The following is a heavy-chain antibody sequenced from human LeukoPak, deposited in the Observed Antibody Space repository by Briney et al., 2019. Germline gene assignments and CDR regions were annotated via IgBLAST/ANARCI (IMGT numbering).Heavy chain of an antibody. V-gene: IGHV3-30*18. CDR2: ISYDGSNK. CDR1: GFTFSSYG. CDR3: AKAITMVRGALDY. D-gene: IGHD3-10*01. J-gene: IGHJ4*02. Sequence: GGSLRLSCAASGFTFSSYGMHWVRQAPGKGLEWVAVISYDGSNKYYADSVKGRFTISRDNSKNTLYLQMNSLRAEDTAVYYCAKAITMVRGALDYWGQGTLVTVSS.